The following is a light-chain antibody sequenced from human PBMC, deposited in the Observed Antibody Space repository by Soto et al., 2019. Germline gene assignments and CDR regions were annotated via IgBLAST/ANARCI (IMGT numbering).Light chain of an antibody. CDR2: GAS. CDR1: QSVSSNY. CDR3: QQYGNSPPYT. J-gene: IGKJ2*01. Sequence: EIVLTQSPGTLSLSPGERGTLSCRASQSVSSNYLAWYQQKPGQAPRLIIHGASTRATGIPDRFSGSESGTDFPLIISRLEPEDSAVYYCQQYGNSPPYTFGQGTKVEIK. V-gene: IGKV3-20*01.